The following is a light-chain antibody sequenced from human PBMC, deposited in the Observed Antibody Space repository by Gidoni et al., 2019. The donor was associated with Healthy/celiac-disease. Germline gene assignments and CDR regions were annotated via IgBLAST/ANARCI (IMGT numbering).Light chain of an antibody. CDR3: QQYNNWPPSIT. J-gene: IGKJ5*01. Sequence: EIVMTQSPATLSVSPGERATLSCRASQSVSSNLAWYQQKHGQAPSLLIYGASTRATGIPARFSGSGSGTEFTLTISSLQSEDFAVYYCQQYNNWPPSITFGQGTRLEIK. CDR2: GAS. CDR1: QSVSSN. V-gene: IGKV3-15*01.